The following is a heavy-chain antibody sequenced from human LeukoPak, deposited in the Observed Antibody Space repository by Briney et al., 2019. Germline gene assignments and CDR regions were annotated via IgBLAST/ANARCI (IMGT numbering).Heavy chain of an antibody. CDR3: ARPRGYSYGLRDAFDI. CDR2: INPSGST. CDR1: GESFSGYY. J-gene: IGHJ3*02. Sequence: PSETLSLTCAVYGESFSGYYWSWIRQPPGKGLEWIGEINPSGSTNYNPSLKSRVTISVDTSKNQFSLRLNSVTAADTAVYYCARPRGYSYGLRDAFDIWGQGTMVTVSS. D-gene: IGHD5-18*01. V-gene: IGHV4-34*01.